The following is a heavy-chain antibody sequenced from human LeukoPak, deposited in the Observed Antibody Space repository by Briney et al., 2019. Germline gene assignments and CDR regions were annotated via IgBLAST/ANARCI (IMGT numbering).Heavy chain of an antibody. CDR2: ISGSGGST. V-gene: IGHV3-23*01. Sequence: GGSLRLSCAASGFTFSSYAMGWVRQAPGKGLEWVSAISGSGGSTYYADSVKGRFTISRDSAKHTLYLRMNSLRAEDTAVYYCAKDSRGGGNPHYFASWAKGTRVT. CDR1: GFTFSSYA. CDR3: AKDSRGGGNPHYFAS. J-gene: IGHJ4*02. D-gene: IGHD4-23*01.